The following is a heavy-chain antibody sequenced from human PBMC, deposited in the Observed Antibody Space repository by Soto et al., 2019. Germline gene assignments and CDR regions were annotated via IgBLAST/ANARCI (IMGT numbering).Heavy chain of an antibody. V-gene: IGHV3-23*01. CDR3: AKDRRGGGSPYFFDS. J-gene: IGHJ4*02. D-gene: IGHD2-15*01. Sequence: GGSLRLSCAASGFTFSSYAMSWVRQAPGKGLEWVSAISGSSGNTYYADSVKGRFTISRDNSKNTLYLQVNSLSAEDTAVYYCAKDRRGGGSPYFFDSWGQGTLVTVSS. CDR1: GFTFSSYA. CDR2: ISGSSGNT.